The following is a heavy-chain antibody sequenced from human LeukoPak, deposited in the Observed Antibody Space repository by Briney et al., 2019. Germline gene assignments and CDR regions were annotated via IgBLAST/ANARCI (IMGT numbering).Heavy chain of an antibody. CDR3: ARAWSPLYYFDY. J-gene: IGHJ4*02. D-gene: IGHD2-8*02. Sequence: PGGSLRLSCAASGFTFSSYGMHWVRQAPGKGLEWVAVIWYDGSNKYYADSVKGRFTISRDNSKNTLYLQMNSLRAEDTAVYYCARAWSPLYYFDYWGQGTLVTVSS. CDR1: GFTFSSYG. CDR2: IWYDGSNK. V-gene: IGHV3-33*01.